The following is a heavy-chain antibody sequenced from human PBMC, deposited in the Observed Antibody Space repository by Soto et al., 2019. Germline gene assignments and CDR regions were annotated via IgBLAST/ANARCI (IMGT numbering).Heavy chain of an antibody. CDR2: ISGSGGST. CDR3: AKDLKRGSSWSGLSPYYFDY. CDR1: GFTFSSYA. J-gene: IGHJ4*02. Sequence: GGSLRLSCAASGFTFSSYAMSWVRQAPGKGLGWVSAISGSGGSTYYADSVKGRFTISRDNSKNTLYLQMNSLRAEDTAVYYCAKDLKRGSSWSGLSPYYFDYWGQGTLVTVSS. D-gene: IGHD6-13*01. V-gene: IGHV3-23*01.